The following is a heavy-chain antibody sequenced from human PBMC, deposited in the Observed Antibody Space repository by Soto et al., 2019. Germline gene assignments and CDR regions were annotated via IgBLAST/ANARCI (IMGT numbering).Heavy chain of an antibody. CDR2: IRGGGSPI. Sequence: GGSLRLSCAASGFTFSTHELNWVRQAPGKGLEWLSYIRGGGSPIYYADSVRGRFTISRDNAKNSLYLQMNSLRAEDKAIYYCASKIFGPTSFNYWGQGALVTVSS. CDR1: GFTFSTHE. CDR3: ASKIFGPTSFNY. V-gene: IGHV3-48*03. D-gene: IGHD3-9*01. J-gene: IGHJ4*02.